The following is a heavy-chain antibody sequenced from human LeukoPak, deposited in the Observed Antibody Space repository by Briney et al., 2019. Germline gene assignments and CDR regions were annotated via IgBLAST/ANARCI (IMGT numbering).Heavy chain of an antibody. V-gene: IGHV3-74*01. CDR2: INADEDRA. J-gene: IGHJ4*02. D-gene: IGHD1-26*01. CDR3: ARIGGYSGSYYRSDDY. Sequence: GGSLRLSCAASGFTFSSYWMSWVRQAPGKGLVWVSHINADEDRAAYADSVKGRFTISRDNARNTLYLQMNSLRAEDTAVYYCARIGGYSGSYYRSDDYWGQGTLVTVSS. CDR1: GFTFSSYW.